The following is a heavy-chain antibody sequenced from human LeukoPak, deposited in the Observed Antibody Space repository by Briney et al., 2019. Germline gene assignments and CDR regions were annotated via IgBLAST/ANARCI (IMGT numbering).Heavy chain of an antibody. Sequence: GASVKVSCKASGYTFTSYGISWVRQAPGQGLEWMGRIIPILGIANYAQKFQGRVTITADKSTSTAYMELSSLRSEDTAVYYCASLSGDTTVVTPWDYWGQGTLVTVSS. CDR3: ASLSGDTTVVTPWDY. V-gene: IGHV1-69*04. D-gene: IGHD4-23*01. CDR2: IIPILGIA. CDR1: GYTFTSYG. J-gene: IGHJ4*02.